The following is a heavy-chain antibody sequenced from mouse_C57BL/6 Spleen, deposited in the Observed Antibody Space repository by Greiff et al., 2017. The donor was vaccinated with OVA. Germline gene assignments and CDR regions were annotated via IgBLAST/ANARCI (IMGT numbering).Heavy chain of an antibody. CDR3: AKANWDWFAY. Sequence: EVKLVESGGGLVKPGGSLTPSCSSSGFTFSDYGMHWVRQAPEKGLEWVAYISSGSSTIYYADTVKGRFTISRDNAKNTLFLQMTSLRSEDTAMYYCAKANWDWFAYWGQGTLVTVSA. CDR1: GFTFSDYG. CDR2: ISSGSSTI. D-gene: IGHD4-1*01. V-gene: IGHV5-17*01. J-gene: IGHJ3*01.